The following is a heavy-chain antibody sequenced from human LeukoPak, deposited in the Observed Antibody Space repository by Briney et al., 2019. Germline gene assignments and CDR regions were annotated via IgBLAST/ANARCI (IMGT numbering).Heavy chain of an antibody. Sequence: GGSLRLSCAASGFTFNTYAMNWVRQAPGKGLEWVSTISGSGGGTYYADSVKDRFTISRDNSKNTLYLQMNNLRAEDTAVYYCANDWRSGPGDVPFDYWGQGTLVTVSS. V-gene: IGHV3-23*01. CDR3: ANDWRSGPGDVPFDY. J-gene: IGHJ4*02. D-gene: IGHD3-3*01. CDR1: GFTFNTYA. CDR2: ISGSGGGT.